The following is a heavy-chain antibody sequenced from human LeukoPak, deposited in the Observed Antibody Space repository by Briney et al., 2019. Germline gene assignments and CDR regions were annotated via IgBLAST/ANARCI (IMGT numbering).Heavy chain of an antibody. D-gene: IGHD2-2*01. Sequence: GASVKVSCKASGYTFTGYYMHWVRQAPGQGLEWMGWINPNSGGTNYAQKFQGRVTMTRDTSISTAYMELSRLRSDDTAVYYCARAAGYCSSTSCRTRGWFDPWGQGTLVTVSS. J-gene: IGHJ5*02. V-gene: IGHV1-2*02. CDR2: INPNSGGT. CDR1: GYTFTGYY. CDR3: ARAAGYCSSTSCRTRGWFDP.